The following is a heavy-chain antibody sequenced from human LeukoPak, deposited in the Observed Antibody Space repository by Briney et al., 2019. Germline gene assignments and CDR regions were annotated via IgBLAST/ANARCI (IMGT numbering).Heavy chain of an antibody. CDR1: GFTFSNNW. J-gene: IGHJ4*02. CDR2: INSDGRTT. CDR3: AMIKEG. D-gene: IGHD3-22*01. V-gene: IGHV3-74*01. Sequence: GGSLRLSCAASGFTFSNNWMHWVRQAPGRGLVWVSRINSDGRTTTYADSVKGRFTISRDNAKNTLYLQMNSLRAEDTAVYYCAMIKEGWGQGTLVAVSS.